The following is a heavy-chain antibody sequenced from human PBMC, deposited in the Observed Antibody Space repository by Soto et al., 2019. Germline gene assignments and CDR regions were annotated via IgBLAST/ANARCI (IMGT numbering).Heavy chain of an antibody. CDR2: IHYSGSA. CDR1: GGSIGTSGYY. D-gene: IGHD3-22*01. CDR3: VGGYPWVGFDY. Sequence: QLQLQESGPGLVKPSETLSLTCTVSGGSIGTSGYYWGWIRQPPGKGLEWIGNIHYSGSASYSPSLKSRVTTSVGACKSPVSLCLTPVTAADTAVYICVGGYPWVGFDYWGQGTLVTVSS. J-gene: IGHJ4*02. V-gene: IGHV4-39*01.